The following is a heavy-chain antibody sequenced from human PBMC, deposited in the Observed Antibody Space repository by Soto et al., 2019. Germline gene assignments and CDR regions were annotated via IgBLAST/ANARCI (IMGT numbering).Heavy chain of an antibody. CDR2: IYYSGST. CDR1: GGSVSSGSYY. V-gene: IGHV4-61*01. J-gene: IGHJ4*02. CDR3: ARGSPYYYDSSGYYQYYFDY. Sequence: SETLSLTCTVSGGSVSSGSYYWSWIRQPPGKGLEWIGYIYYSGSTNYNPSLKSRVTISVDTSKNQFSLKLSSVTAADTAVYYCARGSPYYYDSSGYYQYYFDYWGQGTLVTVSS. D-gene: IGHD3-22*01.